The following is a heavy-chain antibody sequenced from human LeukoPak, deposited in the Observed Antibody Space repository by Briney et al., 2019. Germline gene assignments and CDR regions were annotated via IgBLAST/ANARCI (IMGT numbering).Heavy chain of an antibody. D-gene: IGHD1-26*01. V-gene: IGHV3-48*03. CDR1: GFTFSSYE. CDR3: ARGRQNSGSYSDAFDA. CDR2: ISSSGSTI. Sequence: GGSLRLSCAASGFTFSSYEMNWVRQAPGKGLEWVSYISSSGSTIYYADSVKGRFTISRDNAKNSLYLRMNNLRAEDTAVYYCARGRQNSGSYSDAFDAWGQGTMVTVSS. J-gene: IGHJ3*01.